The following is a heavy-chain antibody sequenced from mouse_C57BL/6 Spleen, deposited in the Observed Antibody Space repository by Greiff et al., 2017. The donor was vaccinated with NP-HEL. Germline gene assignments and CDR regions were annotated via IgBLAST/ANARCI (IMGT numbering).Heavy chain of an antibody. D-gene: IGHD1-1*01. Sequence: VQLVESGAELVRPGASVTLSCKASGYTFTDYEMHWVKQTPVHGLEWIGAIDPETGGTAYNQKFKGKAILTADKSSSTAYMELRSLTSEDSAVYYCRTYYYRGWYFDVWGTGTTVTVSS. CDR3: RTYYYRGWYFDV. CDR2: IDPETGGT. V-gene: IGHV1-15*01. CDR1: GYTFTDYE. J-gene: IGHJ1*03.